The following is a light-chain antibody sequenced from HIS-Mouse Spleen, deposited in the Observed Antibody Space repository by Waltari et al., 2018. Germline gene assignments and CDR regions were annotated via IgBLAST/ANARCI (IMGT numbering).Light chain of an antibody. Sequence: SSDLTQDPAVSVSLGQTVRITCQGDSLRSYYPSWYQQKPGQAPVLVIYGKNNRPSGIPDRFSGSSSGNTASLTITGAQAEDEADYYCNSRDSSGNHVVFGGGTKLTVL. J-gene: IGLJ2*01. CDR1: SLRSYY. CDR3: NSRDSSGNHVV. CDR2: GKN. V-gene: IGLV3-19*01.